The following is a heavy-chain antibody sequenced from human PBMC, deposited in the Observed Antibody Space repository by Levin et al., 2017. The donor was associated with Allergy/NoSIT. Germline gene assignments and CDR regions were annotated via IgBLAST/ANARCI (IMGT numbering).Heavy chain of an antibody. CDR3: AKDIGTADYYYGMDV. J-gene: IGHJ6*02. D-gene: IGHD1-1*01. CDR2: ISWNSGSI. CDR1: GFTFDDYA. Sequence: PGGSLRLSCAASGFTFDDYAMHWVRQAPGKGLEWVSGISWNSGSIGYADSVKGRFTISRDNAKNSLYLQMNSLRAEDTALYYCAKDIGTADYYYGMDVWGQGTTVTVSS. V-gene: IGHV3-9*01.